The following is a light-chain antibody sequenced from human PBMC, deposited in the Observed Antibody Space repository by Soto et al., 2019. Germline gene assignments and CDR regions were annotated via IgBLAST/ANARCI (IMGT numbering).Light chain of an antibody. CDR1: QSVSSN. V-gene: IGKV3-15*01. J-gene: IGKJ4*01. CDR3: QQYNNWPPLT. Sequence: EVVMTQSPATLSVSPGARATLSCRASQSVSSNLAWYQQKPGQAPRLLIYGASTRATGIPARFSGSVSGTEFTLTISNLQSEDFAFYYCQQYNNWPPLTFGGGTKV. CDR2: GAS.